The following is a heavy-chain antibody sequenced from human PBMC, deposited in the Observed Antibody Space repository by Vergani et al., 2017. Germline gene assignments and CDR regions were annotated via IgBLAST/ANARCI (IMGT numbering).Heavy chain of an antibody. J-gene: IGHJ6*04. CDR3: ARDKCSGWYRMDV. CDR1: GGSISSYY. V-gene: IGHV4-59*01. D-gene: IGHD6-19*01. CDR2: IYYSGSN. Sequence: QVQLQESCPGLVKPSETLSLPCTVSGGSISSYYWSWIPQPPGKGLEWIGYIYYSGSNNYNPSLKSRVTISVDTSKNQFSLKLSSVTAADTAVYYWARDKCSGWYRMDVWGKGTTVTVSS.